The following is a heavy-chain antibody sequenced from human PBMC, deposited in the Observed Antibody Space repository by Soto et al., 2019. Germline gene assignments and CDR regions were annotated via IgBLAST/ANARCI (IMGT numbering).Heavy chain of an antibody. Sequence: QVQLVESGGGVVQPGRSLRLSCAASGFTFSSHGMHRVRQAPGKGLEWVAVIWYDGGEKYYADSVKGRFTISRDNSKNTLYLQMNSLSAEDTAVYYCARYVSSRYNNWIDPWGQGTLVTVSS. J-gene: IGHJ5*02. V-gene: IGHV3-33*01. D-gene: IGHD6-13*01. CDR3: ARYVSSRYNNWIDP. CDR2: IWYDGGEK. CDR1: GFTFSSHG.